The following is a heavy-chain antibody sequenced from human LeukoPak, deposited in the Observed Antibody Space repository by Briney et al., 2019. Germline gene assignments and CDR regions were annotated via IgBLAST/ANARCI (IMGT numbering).Heavy chain of an antibody. CDR2: LWYDGSNK. CDR3: AKTSSVDY. J-gene: IGHJ4*02. CDR1: GFTLSSYG. V-gene: IGHV3-30*02. Sequence: GGSLRLSCAASGFTLSSYGMLCVRQAPGKGLGWVAYLWYDGSNKYYADSMKGRFTISRDNSKNTLYLQMNSLRGEDTAVYYCAKTSSVDYWGQGTLVTVSS.